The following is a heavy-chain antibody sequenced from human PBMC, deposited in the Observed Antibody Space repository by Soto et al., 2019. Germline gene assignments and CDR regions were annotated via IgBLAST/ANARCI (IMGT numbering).Heavy chain of an antibody. CDR2: IIPILGIA. CDR1: GGTFSSYT. D-gene: IGHD6-19*01. Sequence: SVKVSCKASGGTFSSYTISWVRQAPGQGLEWMGRIIPILGIANYAQKFQGRVTITADKSTSTAYMELSSLRSEDTAVYYCARDTAVAGTDLDYWGQGTLVTVSS. V-gene: IGHV1-69*04. J-gene: IGHJ4*02. CDR3: ARDTAVAGTDLDY.